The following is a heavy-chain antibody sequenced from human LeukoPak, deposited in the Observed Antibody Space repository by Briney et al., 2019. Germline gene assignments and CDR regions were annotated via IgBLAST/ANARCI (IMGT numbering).Heavy chain of an antibody. CDR1: GFTFRSYA. V-gene: IGHV3-23*01. CDR2: ISGSGDTT. D-gene: IGHD2-2*01. J-gene: IGHJ4*02. CDR3: AKVGARGCSSSTCFIY. Sequence: GGSLRLSCAASGFTFRSYAMSWVRQAPGKGLEWVSAISGSGDTTYYADSVKRRFTISRDNSKNTLYLQMNSLRPEDTAVYYCAKVGARGCSSSTCFIYWGQGTLVTVSS.